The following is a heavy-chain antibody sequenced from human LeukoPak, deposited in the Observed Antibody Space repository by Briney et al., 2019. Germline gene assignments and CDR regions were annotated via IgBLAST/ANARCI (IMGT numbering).Heavy chain of an antibody. J-gene: IGHJ4*02. CDR1: GGTFSSYA. CDR3: ARDSQRGYSYGLDY. CDR2: IIPIFGTA. Sequence: ASVKVSCKASGGTFSSYAISWVRQAPGQGLEWMGRIIPIFGTANYAQKFQGRVTITTDESTSTAYMELSSLRSEDTAVYYCARDSQRGYSYGLDYWGQGTLVTASS. V-gene: IGHV1-69*05. D-gene: IGHD5-18*01.